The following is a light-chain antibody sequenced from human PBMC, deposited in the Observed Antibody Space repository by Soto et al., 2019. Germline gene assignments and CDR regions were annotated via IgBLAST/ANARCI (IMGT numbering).Light chain of an antibody. CDR2: GAS. J-gene: IGKJ2*01. Sequence: EIVLTQSPGTLSLSPGERATLSCRASQSVSSSYLARYQQKPGQAPRLLIYGASSRATGIPDRFSGSGSGTDFTHTISRLEPEDFAVSYCQQYGSSPPYTFGQGIKLEIK. CDR3: QQYGSSPPYT. CDR1: QSVSSSY. V-gene: IGKV3-20*01.